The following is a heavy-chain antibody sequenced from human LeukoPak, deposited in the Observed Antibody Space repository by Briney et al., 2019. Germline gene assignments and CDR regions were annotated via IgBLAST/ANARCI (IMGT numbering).Heavy chain of an antibody. V-gene: IGHV3-72*01. CDR1: GFTFSDHY. D-gene: IGHD3-22*01. CDR3: ASTTGNYYDSSGYYQYYYYGMDV. Sequence: VGSLRLSCAASGFTFSDHYMDWVRQAPGKGLEWVGRTRNKANSYTTESAASVKGRFTISRDDSKNSMYLQMNSLKTEDTAVYYCASTTGNYYDSSGYYQYYYYGMDVWGQGTTVTVSS. J-gene: IGHJ6*02. CDR2: TRNKANSYTT.